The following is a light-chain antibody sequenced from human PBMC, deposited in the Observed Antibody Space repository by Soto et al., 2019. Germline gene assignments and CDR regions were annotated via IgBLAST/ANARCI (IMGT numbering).Light chain of an antibody. J-gene: IGKJ4*01. CDR1: QSLVYTDGNTY. CDR3: QQYNNWPPWLT. CDR2: KVS. Sequence: DVVMTQSPLSLPVTLGQPASISCRPSQSLVYTDGNTYLNWFHQRPGQSPRRLIYKVSHRDSGVPDRFSGSGSGTEFTLTITSLQSEDFAVSYCQQYNNWPPWLTFGGGTKVDIK. V-gene: IGKV2-30*01.